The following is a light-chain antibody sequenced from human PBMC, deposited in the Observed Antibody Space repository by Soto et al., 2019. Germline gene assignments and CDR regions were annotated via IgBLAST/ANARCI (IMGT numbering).Light chain of an antibody. CDR3: QQSYSTLSIT. CDR2: AAS. CDR1: ENIARH. J-gene: IGKJ5*01. Sequence: DIQMTQSPSSLSASVGDRITITCRASENIARHLNWYQQKPGKAPNLLIYAASNLQNGVPLRFRGGGSGTDFTLTISNLQPEDFATYDCQQSYSTLSITFGQGTRLEIQ. V-gene: IGKV1-39*01.